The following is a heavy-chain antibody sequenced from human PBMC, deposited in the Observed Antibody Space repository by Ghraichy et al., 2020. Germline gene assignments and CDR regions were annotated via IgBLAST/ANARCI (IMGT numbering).Heavy chain of an antibody. CDR3: ARDNGDYYFDY. CDR1: GGTFSSYA. D-gene: IGHD4-17*01. J-gene: IGHJ4*02. V-gene: IGHV1-69*04. CDR2: IIPILGIA. Sequence: AVKVSCKASGGTFSSYAISWVRQAPGQGLEWMGRIIPILGIANYAQKFQGRVTITADKSTSTAYMELSSLRSEDTAVYYCARDNGDYYFDYWGQGTLVTVSS.